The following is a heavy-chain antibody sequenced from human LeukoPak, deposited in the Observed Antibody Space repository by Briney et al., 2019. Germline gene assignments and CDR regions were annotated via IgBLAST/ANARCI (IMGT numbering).Heavy chain of an antibody. J-gene: IGHJ6*02. D-gene: IGHD4-11*01. CDR2: IIPILGIA. Sequence: ASVKVSCKASGGTFSSYAISWVRQAPGQGLEWMGRIIPILGIANYAQKFQGRVTITADKSTSTAYMELSSLRSEDTAVYYCASGYSNKPYYYYGMDVWGQGTTVTVSS. V-gene: IGHV1-69*04. CDR1: GGTFSSYA. CDR3: ASGYSNKPYYYYGMDV.